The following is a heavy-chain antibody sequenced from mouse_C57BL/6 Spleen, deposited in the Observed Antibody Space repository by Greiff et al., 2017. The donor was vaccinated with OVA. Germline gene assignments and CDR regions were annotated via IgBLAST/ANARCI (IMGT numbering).Heavy chain of an antibody. Sequence: EVKLQESGPGLVKPSQSLSLTCSVTGYSITSGYYWNWIRQFPGNKLEWMGYISYDGSNNYNPSLKNRISITRDTSKNQFLLKLNSVTTEDTATYYCARDPSLYGAYWGQGTLVTVSA. J-gene: IGHJ3*01. CDR3: ARDPSLYGAY. CDR2: ISYDGSN. V-gene: IGHV3-6*01. CDR1: GYSITSGYY. D-gene: IGHD1-2*01.